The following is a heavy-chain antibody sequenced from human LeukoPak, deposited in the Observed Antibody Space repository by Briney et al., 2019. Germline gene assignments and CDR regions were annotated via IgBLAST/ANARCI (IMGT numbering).Heavy chain of an antibody. CDR3: ARGYSSNWNWFDP. CDR2: IYSSGST. CDR1: GGSISSYY. D-gene: IGHD6-13*01. J-gene: IGHJ5*02. V-gene: IGHV4-59*01. Sequence: SETLSLTCTVSGGSISSYYWTWIRQPPGKGLEWIGYIYSSGSTKYNPSLKSRVTISLDTSKNQFSLRLSSVTAADTAVYYCARGYSSNWNWFDPWGQGTLVTVSS.